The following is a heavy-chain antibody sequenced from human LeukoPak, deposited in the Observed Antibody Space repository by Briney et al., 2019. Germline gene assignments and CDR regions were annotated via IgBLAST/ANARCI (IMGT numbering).Heavy chain of an antibody. J-gene: IGHJ6*02. V-gene: IGHV1-2*02. Sequence: ASVKVSCKTSGYTFTGNYLHWVRLAHGQGLEWMGWINPNSGGTNYAQKFQGRVTMTRDTSISTAYMELSRLSSDDTALYYCARGAYYGMDVWGPGTTVSVSS. CDR1: GYTFTGNY. CDR3: ARGAYYGMDV. CDR2: INPNSGGT.